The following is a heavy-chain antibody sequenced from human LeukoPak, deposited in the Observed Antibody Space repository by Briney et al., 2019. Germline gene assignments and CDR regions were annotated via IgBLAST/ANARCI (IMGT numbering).Heavy chain of an antibody. CDR1: GGTFSSYA. J-gene: IGHJ4*02. D-gene: IGHD6-19*01. Sequence: SVKVSCKASGGTFSSYAISWVRQAPGQGLEWMGRIIPIFGTANYAQKFQGRVTITTDESTSTAYMELRSLRSEDTAVYYCARELHAVAGREYWGQGTLVTVSS. V-gene: IGHV1-69*05. CDR3: ARELHAVAGREY. CDR2: IIPIFGTA.